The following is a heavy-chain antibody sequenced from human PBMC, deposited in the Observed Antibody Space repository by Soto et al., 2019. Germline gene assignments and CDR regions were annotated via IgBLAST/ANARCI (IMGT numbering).Heavy chain of an antibody. V-gene: IGHV3-21*06. CDR2: ISGSSTYI. J-gene: IGHJ3*01. CDR3: ARDRCSGGSCYRNYAFDL. CDR1: GFILSNYT. Sequence: EVQLVESGGGLVKPGGSLRLSCAGSGFILSNYTMNWVRQAPGKGLEWVSSISGSSTYIYYADSVKGRFTISRDNAKNSLYLQMNSLRVEDTAVYYCARDRCSGGSCYRNYAFDLWGRGTLVTVSS. D-gene: IGHD2-15*01.